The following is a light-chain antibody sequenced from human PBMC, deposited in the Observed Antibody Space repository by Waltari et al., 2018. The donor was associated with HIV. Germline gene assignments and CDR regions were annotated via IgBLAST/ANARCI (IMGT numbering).Light chain of an antibody. J-gene: IGLJ3*02. CDR2: LNNNSSH. CDR1: SRHSTYA. V-gene: IGLV4-69*01. Sequence: QLVVTQSPSASASLGASVKLTCTLSSRHSTYAIAGHPQQPEKAPRYLMKLNNNSSHIKGDGIPNRFSGSSSGAERYLTISSLQSEDEADYYCQTWGTGIQVFGGGTKLTVL. CDR3: QTWGTGIQV.